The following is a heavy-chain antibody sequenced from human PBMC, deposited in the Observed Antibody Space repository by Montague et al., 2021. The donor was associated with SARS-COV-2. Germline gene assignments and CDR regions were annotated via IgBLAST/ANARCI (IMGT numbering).Heavy chain of an antibody. CDR3: ARVGRQQLVRLSGMDV. J-gene: IGHJ6*02. V-gene: IGHV4-39*07. D-gene: IGHD6-13*01. CDR2: IYYSGST. Sequence: SETLSLTCTVSGGPISSSSYYWGWIRQPPGKGLEWIGSIYYSGSTYYNPSLNSRVTISVDTSKNQFSLKLSSVTAADTAVYYCARVGRQQLVRLSGMDVWGQGTTVTVSS. CDR1: GGPISSSSYY.